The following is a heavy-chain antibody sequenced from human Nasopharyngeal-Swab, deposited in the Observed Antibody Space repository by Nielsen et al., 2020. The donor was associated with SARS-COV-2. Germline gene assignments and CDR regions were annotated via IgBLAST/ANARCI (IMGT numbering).Heavy chain of an antibody. Sequence: WIRQPPGKGLEWIGYIYYSGSTNYNPSLKSRVTISVDTSKNQFSLKLSSVTAAATAVYYCARGGGSSSWVDYWGQGTLVTASS. J-gene: IGHJ4*02. CDR3: ARGGGSSSWVDY. V-gene: IGHV4-59*01. CDR2: IYYSGST. D-gene: IGHD6-13*01.